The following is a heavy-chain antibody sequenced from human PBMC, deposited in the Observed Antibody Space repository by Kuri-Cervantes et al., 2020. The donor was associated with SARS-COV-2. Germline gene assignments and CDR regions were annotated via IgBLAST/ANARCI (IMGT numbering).Heavy chain of an antibody. J-gene: IGHJ5*02. CDR2: INHSGST. CDR3: ARSRRVWFDP. D-gene: IGHD1-14*01. V-gene: IGHV4-34*01. CDR1: GGSFSGYY. Sequence: SQTLSLTCAVYGGSFSGYYWSWIRQPPGKGLEWIWEINHSGSTNYNPSLKSRVTISVDTSKNQFSLKLSSVTAADTAVYYCARSRRVWFDPWGQGTLVTVSS.